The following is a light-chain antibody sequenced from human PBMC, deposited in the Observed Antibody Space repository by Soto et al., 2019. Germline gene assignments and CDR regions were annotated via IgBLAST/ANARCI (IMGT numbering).Light chain of an antibody. Sequence: QSVLTQPPSASGTPGQRVTISCSGSSSNIVTNHVYWYQHLPGTAPKLLIYRNSLRPSGVPDRFSGSKSGTSASLAISGILSEDEADYYCAAWDDSLSGWVFGGGTKLTVL. CDR3: AAWDDSLSGWV. V-gene: IGLV1-47*01. J-gene: IGLJ3*02. CDR2: RNS. CDR1: SSNIVTNH.